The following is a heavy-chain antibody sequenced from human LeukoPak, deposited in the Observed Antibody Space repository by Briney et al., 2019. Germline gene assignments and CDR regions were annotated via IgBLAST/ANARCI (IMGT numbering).Heavy chain of an antibody. CDR3: AKGSYYDSSGTYYFDY. CDR2: ITGSSSYT. D-gene: IGHD3-22*01. Sequence: GGSLRLSCAASGFTFSDYSMTWIRQAPGKGLEWVSYITGSSSYTNYADSVKGRFTISRDNAENSLYLQMNSLRAEDTALYYCAKGSYYDSSGTYYFDYWGQGTLVTVSS. CDR1: GFTFSDYS. V-gene: IGHV3-11*05. J-gene: IGHJ4*02.